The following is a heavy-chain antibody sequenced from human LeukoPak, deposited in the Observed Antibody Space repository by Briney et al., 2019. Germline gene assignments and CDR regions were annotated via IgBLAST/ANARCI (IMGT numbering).Heavy chain of an antibody. V-gene: IGHV4-59*08. Sequence: PSETLSLTCTVSGGSISSYYWSWIRQPPGKGLEWIGYIYYSGSTNYNPSLKSRVTISVDTSKNQFSLKLSSVTAADTAVYYCARGDTIFGDWFDYWGQGTLVTVSS. J-gene: IGHJ4*02. CDR2: IYYSGST. D-gene: IGHD3-3*01. CDR3: ARGDTIFGDWFDY. CDR1: GGSISSYY.